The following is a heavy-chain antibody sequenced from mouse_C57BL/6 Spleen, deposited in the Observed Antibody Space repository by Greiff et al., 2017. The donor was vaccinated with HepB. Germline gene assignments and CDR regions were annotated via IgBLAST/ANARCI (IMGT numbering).Heavy chain of an antibody. V-gene: IGHV1-52*01. J-gene: IGHJ2*01. CDR3: AREEVSSGHVGY. CDR1: GYTFTSYW. Sequence: QVQLQQPGAELVRPGSSVKLSCKASGYTFTSYWMHWVKQRPIQGLEWIGNIDPSDSETHYNQKFKDKATLTVDKSSSTADMQLSSLTSEDSAVYYCAREEVSSGHVGYWGQGTTLTVSS. D-gene: IGHD3-2*02. CDR2: IDPSDSET.